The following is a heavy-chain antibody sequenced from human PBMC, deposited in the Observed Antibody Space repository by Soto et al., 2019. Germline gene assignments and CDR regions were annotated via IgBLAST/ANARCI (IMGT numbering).Heavy chain of an antibody. V-gene: IGHV3-7*01. CDR1: GFTFSSYW. Sequence: GGSLRLSCAASGFTFSSYWMSWVRQAPGKGLEWVANIKQDGSEKYYVDSVKGRFTISRDNAKNSLYLQMNSLRAEDTAVYYCARDTGCSSSWYISEPFDYWGQGNLVTVSS. J-gene: IGHJ4*02. CDR3: ARDTGCSSSWYISEPFDY. CDR2: IKQDGSEK. D-gene: IGHD6-13*01.